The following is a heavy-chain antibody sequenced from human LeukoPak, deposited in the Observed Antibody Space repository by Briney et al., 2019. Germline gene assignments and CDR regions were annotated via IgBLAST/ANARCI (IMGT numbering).Heavy chain of an antibody. V-gene: IGHV4-61*01. CDR3: ASGASETDY. CDR1: GGSVSSGSYY. D-gene: IGHD1-14*01. Sequence: SETLSLTCTVSGGSVSSGSYYWIWIRQPPGKGLEWIGYIYYSGSTNYNPSLRSRVTILVDTSKNLFPLKLSSVAAADTAVYYWASGASETDYWGQGTLVTVSS. CDR2: IYYSGST. J-gene: IGHJ4*02.